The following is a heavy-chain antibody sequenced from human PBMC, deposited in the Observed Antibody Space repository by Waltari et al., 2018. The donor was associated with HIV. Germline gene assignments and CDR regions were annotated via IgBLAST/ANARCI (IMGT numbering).Heavy chain of an antibody. J-gene: IGHJ4*01. CDR2: SHDSGRT. Sequence: QLQLQESGPGLVKPSETVSLTCTVSGGSISGSTYYWGFIRPPPGKGLECIGNSHDSGRTYYNPALKSRVTISVDTSKNQFSLNLRSVTAADTAVYYCAIASPAFDFWGQGTLITVSS. V-gene: IGHV4-39*01. CDR1: GGSISGSTYY. CDR3: AIASPAFDF. D-gene: IGHD6-13*01.